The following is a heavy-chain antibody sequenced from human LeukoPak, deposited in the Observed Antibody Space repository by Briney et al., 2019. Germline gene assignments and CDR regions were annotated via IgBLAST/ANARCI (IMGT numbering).Heavy chain of an antibody. V-gene: IGHV3-13*01. CDR1: GFTFSSYD. J-gene: IGHJ5*02. CDR2: IGTAGDT. Sequence: GGSLRLPCAASGFTFSSYDMHWVRQATGKGLEWVSAIGTAGDTYYPGSVKGRFTISRENAKNSLYLQMNSLRAGDTAVYYCARGYSSGPTFDPWGQGTLVTVSS. CDR3: ARGYSSGPTFDP. D-gene: IGHD6-19*01.